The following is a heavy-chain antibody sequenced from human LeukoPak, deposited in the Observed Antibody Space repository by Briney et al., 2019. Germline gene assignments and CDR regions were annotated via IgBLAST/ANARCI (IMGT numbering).Heavy chain of an antibody. D-gene: IGHD1-14*01. CDR3: IRGRNSAFDY. CDR1: GDRLTSSGVS. V-gene: IGHV6-1*01. Sequence: SQTLSLSSANSGDRLTSSGVSCNSIRQSPSRGLEWLGRTYYASQWSNEYALSVKSRLTINPDTFKTQFSLQLNSVTPEDTAVYYCIRGRNSAFDYWGQGTLVTVSS. J-gene: IGHJ4*02. CDR2: TYYASQWSN.